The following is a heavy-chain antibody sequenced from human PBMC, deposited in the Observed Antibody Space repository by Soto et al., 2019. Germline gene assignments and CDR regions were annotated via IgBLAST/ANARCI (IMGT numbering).Heavy chain of an antibody. V-gene: IGHV4-59*01. CDR1: GGSISSYY. CDR2: IYYSGST. D-gene: IGHD1-26*01. Sequence: SETLSLTCTVSGGSISSYYWSWIRQPPGKGLEWIGYIYYSGSTNYNPSLKSRVTISVDTSKNQFSLKLSSVTAADTAVYYCARDGRINGTDVWGQGTTVTVSS. CDR3: ARDGRINGTDV. J-gene: IGHJ6*02.